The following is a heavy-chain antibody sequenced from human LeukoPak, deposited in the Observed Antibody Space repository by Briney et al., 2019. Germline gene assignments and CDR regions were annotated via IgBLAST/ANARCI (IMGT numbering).Heavy chain of an antibody. CDR1: GFTFDDYA. V-gene: IGHV3-9*01. J-gene: IGHJ4*02. D-gene: IGHD3-22*01. CDR3: AKAESGLIDY. CDR2: ITWNSGNI. Sequence: PGRSLRLSCAASGFTFDDYAMHWVRQAPGKGLEWVSGITWNSGNIGYVASVKGRFTISRDNAKNSLYLQMNSLRAEDTALYYCAKAESGLIDYWGQGTLVTVSS.